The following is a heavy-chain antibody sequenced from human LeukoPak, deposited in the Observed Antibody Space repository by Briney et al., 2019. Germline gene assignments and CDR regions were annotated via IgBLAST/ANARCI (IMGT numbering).Heavy chain of an antibody. D-gene: IGHD5-18*01. CDR3: ASLDTAMVTWRDN. CDR1: GFIFVSKG. Sequence: GGPLNFSCEASGFIFVSKGLSWFAQAPGKGWKGLANIKRDGSEIYYVNSVKGRFTISRDNAKNSLFLQMNSMRVEDTAVYYCASLDTAMVTWRDNWGQGTLVTVSS. J-gene: IGHJ4*02. CDR2: IKRDGSEI. V-gene: IGHV3-7*03.